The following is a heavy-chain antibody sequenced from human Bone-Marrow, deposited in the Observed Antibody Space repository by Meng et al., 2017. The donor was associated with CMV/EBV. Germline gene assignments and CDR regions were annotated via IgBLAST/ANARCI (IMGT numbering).Heavy chain of an antibody. CDR1: GFTFSSYA. CDR2: ISGGGETT. CDR3: ARMRALRWSTRGYFDY. V-gene: IGHV3-23*01. J-gene: IGHJ4*02. D-gene: IGHD4-23*01. Sequence: GGSLRLSCADSGFTFSSYAMSWVRQAPRKGLEWLSVISGGGETTYYEASVKGRFTISRDNAKNSLYLQMNSLRAEDTAVYYCARMRALRWSTRGYFDYWGQGTLVTVSS.